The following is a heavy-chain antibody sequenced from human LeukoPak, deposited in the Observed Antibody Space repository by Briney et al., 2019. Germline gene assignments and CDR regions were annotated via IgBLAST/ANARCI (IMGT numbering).Heavy chain of an antibody. CDR3: ATGVGYGSASYLDY. J-gene: IGHJ4*02. V-gene: IGHV4-61*02. D-gene: IGHD3-10*01. CDR1: GDSISSGDYY. CDR2: ISSSGRT. Sequence: SQTLSLTCTVSGDSISSGDYYWSWIRQPAGKGLEWIGRISSSGRTNYNPSLKSRVTISVDTSKDQFSLKLSSVTAADTAVYFCATGVGYGSASYLDYWGQGTLVTVSS.